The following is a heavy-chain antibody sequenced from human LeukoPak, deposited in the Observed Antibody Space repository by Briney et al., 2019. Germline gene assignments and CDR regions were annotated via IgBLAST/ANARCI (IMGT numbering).Heavy chain of an antibody. CDR1: GGSISSGSYY. CDR2: IYTSGST. CDR3: ARGGGYYDSSGYYSEYFQH. Sequence: PSETLSLTCTVSGGSISSGSYYWSWIRQPAGKGLEWIGRIYTSGSTNDNPSLKCRITISVDTSKNQYSLKLSSVTAADTAVYYWARGGGYYDSSGYYSEYFQHWGQGTLVTVSS. J-gene: IGHJ1*01. D-gene: IGHD3-22*01. V-gene: IGHV4-61*02.